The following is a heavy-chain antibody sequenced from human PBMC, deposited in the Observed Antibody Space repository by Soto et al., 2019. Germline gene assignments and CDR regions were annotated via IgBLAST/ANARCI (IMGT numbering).Heavy chain of an antibody. J-gene: IGHJ4*02. CDR1: GGSISSSSYY. V-gene: IGHV4-39*01. Sequence: SETLSLTCTVSGGSISSSSYYWGWIRQPPGKGLEWIGSIYYSGSTYYNPSLKSRVTISVDTSKNQFSLKLSSVTAADTAVYYCARHLPLVVVPAAATDFDYWGQGTRVTVS. D-gene: IGHD2-2*01. CDR2: IYYSGST. CDR3: ARHLPLVVVPAAATDFDY.